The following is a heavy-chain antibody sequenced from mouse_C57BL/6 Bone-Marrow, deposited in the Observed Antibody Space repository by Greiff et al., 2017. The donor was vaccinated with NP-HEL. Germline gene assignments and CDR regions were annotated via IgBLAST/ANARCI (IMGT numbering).Heavy chain of an antibody. D-gene: IGHD3-2*02. Sequence: EVQLVESGGGLVKPGGSLKLSCAASGFTFSDYGMHWVRQAPEKGLEWVAYISSGSSTIYYADTVKGRFPISRDNAKNTLFLQMTSLRSEDTAMYYCARRSRQLRLWFAYWGQGTLVTVSA. CDR1: GFTFSDYG. V-gene: IGHV5-17*01. CDR2: ISSGSSTI. CDR3: ARRSRQLRLWFAY. J-gene: IGHJ3*01.